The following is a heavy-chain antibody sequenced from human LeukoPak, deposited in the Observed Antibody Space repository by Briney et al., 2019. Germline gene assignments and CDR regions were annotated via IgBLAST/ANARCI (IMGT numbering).Heavy chain of an antibody. CDR1: GGSISSSSYY. CDR3: ARTYSSGWYGPYYFDY. D-gene: IGHD6-19*01. J-gene: IGHJ4*02. V-gene: IGHV4-39*07. Sequence: SETLSLTCTVSGGSISSSSYYWGWIRQPPGKGLEWIGSIYYSGSTYYNPSLKSRATISVDTSKNQFSLKLSSVTAADTAVYYCARTYSSGWYGPYYFDYWGQGTLVTVSS. CDR2: IYYSGST.